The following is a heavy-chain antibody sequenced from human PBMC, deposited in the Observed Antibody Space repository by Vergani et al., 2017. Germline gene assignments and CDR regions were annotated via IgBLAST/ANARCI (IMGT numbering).Heavy chain of an antibody. V-gene: IGHV4-38-2*02. CDR2: IDRTGRT. J-gene: IGHJ6*03. CDR1: GYSISSGYF. CDR3: ARDALYDFWSGDHYYYYYYMDV. Sequence: QVRLQESGPGLVKPSETLSLICSVSGYSISSGYFWGWIRQSPGKGLEWLGTIDRTGRTHLSPSLKSRLTISVDTTKNQFSLRLTSATAADTAVYYCARDALYDFWSGDHYYYYYYMDVWGKGTTVTVSS. D-gene: IGHD3-3*01.